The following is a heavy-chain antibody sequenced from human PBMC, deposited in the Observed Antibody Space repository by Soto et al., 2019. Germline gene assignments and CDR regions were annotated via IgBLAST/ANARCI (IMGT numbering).Heavy chain of an antibody. CDR2: ISPDGSKT. J-gene: IGHJ4*02. Sequence: QVQLVESGGGVVQPGRSLRLSCAASGFNFNSYTFNWVRQAPGKGLEWVAMISPDGSKTNYADALKGRFTISRDNSNNKVFLQMNSLATEDSAHYFCARRLLQVMVPFDHWGKGALVTVS. CDR1: GFNFNSYT. V-gene: IGHV3-30-3*01. CDR3: ARRLLQVMVPFDH. D-gene: IGHD2-21*02.